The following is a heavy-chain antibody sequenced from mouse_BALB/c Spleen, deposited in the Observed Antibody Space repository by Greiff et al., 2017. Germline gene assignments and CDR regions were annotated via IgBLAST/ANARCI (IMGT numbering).Heavy chain of an antibody. CDR1: GFTFSDYY. CDR2: ISDGGSYT. V-gene: IGHV5-4*02. CDR3: ARDGGLRGAY. J-gene: IGHJ3*01. D-gene: IGHD2-4*01. Sequence: EVQVVESGGGLVKPGGSLKLSCAASGFTFSDYYMYWVRQTPEKRLEWVATISDGGSYTYYPDSVKGRFTISRDNAKNNLYLQMSSLKSEDTAMYYCARDGGLRGAYWGQGTLVTVSA.